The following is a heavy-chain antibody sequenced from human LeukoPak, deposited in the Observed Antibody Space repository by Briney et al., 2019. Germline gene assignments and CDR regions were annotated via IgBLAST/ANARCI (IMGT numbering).Heavy chain of an antibody. CDR1: GGSINNYY. Sequence: LETLSLTCNVSGGSINNYYWSWIRQPPGKGLEWIAYIYNSGSTSYNPSLKSRVTISVDTSKNQFSLRLNSVTAADTAVYYCATLVGYCSAVSCNDFWGQGTLVTVSS. CDR3: ATLVGYCSAVSCNDF. D-gene: IGHD2-15*01. J-gene: IGHJ4*02. V-gene: IGHV4-59*01. CDR2: IYNSGST.